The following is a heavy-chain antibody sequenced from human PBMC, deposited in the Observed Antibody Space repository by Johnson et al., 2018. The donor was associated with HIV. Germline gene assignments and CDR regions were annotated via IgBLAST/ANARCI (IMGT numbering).Heavy chain of an antibody. V-gene: IGHV3-72*01. CDR3: AKIQGDTVGYDAFDI. J-gene: IGHJ3*02. CDR1: GFTFSAHY. Sequence: VQLVESGGGLVQPGGSLRLSCAASGFTFSAHYMDWVRQAPGKGLAWVGRSRNKANSYTTENAATVKDRFTFSRDDLKNSLYLQMNILRAEDTALYYCAKIQGDTVGYDAFDIWGQGTMVTVSS. D-gene: IGHD4-23*01. CDR2: SRNKANSYTT.